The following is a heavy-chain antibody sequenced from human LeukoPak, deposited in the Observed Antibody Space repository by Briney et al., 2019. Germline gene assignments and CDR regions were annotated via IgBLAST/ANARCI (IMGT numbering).Heavy chain of an antibody. CDR3: AIIVVPPFDY. V-gene: IGHV3-21*01. J-gene: IGHJ4*02. CDR2: ISSSSSYI. CDR1: GFTFSSYS. D-gene: IGHD2-2*01. Sequence: PGGSLRLSCAASGFTFSSYSMDWVRQAPGKGLEWVSSISSSSSYIYYADSVKGRFTISRDNAKNSLYLQMNSLRAEDTAVYYCAIIVVPPFDYWGQGTLVTVSS.